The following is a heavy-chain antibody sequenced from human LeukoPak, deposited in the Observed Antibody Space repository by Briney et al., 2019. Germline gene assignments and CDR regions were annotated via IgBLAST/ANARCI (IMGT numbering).Heavy chain of an antibody. CDR3: ATQVGATTPGAFDI. CDR2: IYTSGST. Sequence: SETLSLTCTVSGGSISSYYWSWIRQPAGKGLEWIGRIYTSGSTNHNPSLKSRVTMSVDTSKNQFSLKLSSVTAADTAVYYCATQVGATTPGAFDIWGQGTMVTVSS. J-gene: IGHJ3*02. D-gene: IGHD1-26*01. CDR1: GGSISSYY. V-gene: IGHV4-4*07.